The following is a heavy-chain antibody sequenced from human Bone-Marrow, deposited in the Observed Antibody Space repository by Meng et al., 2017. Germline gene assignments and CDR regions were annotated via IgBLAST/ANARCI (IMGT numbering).Heavy chain of an antibody. CDR3: ARGRVTTVTTPNWYFDL. V-gene: IGHV4-34*01. J-gene: IGHJ2*01. CDR1: GGSFSGYY. D-gene: IGHD4-17*01. Sequence: QLQKWGAGLLNPSETLALICAVYGGSFSGYYWSWIRQPPGKGLEGIGEINHSGSTNYNPSLKSRVTISVDTSKNQFSLKLSSVTAADTAVYYCARGRVTTVTTPNWYFDLWGRGTLVTVSS. CDR2: INHSGST.